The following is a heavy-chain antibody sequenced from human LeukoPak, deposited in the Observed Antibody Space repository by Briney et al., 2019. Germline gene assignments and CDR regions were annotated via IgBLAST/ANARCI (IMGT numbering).Heavy chain of an antibody. CDR3: TNSDDYGDY. Sequence: GGSLRLSCAVSGVTFSSYAMSWVRQAPGKGLEWVSAISRSGGSTYYADSVKGRFTISKDSSKNTLYLQMNSLRAEDTAVYYCTNSDDYGDYWGQGTLVTVSS. CDR2: ISRSGGST. J-gene: IGHJ4*02. V-gene: IGHV3-23*01. CDR1: GVTFSSYA.